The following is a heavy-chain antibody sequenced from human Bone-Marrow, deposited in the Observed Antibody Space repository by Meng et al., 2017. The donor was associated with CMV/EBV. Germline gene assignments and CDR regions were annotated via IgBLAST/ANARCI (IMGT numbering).Heavy chain of an antibody. CDR2: SSSSGNTI. CDR1: FYFRLYY. Sequence: FYFRLYYMCWIRHAPRKWLEWVSYSSSSGNTIYYAHSVKGRFTISRDNAKNSLYLQMNSLRAEDTAVYYCARGLIAARPSYYGMDVWGQGITVTVSS. CDR3: ARGLIAARPSYYGMDV. D-gene: IGHD6-6*01. V-gene: IGHV3-11*04. J-gene: IGHJ6*02.